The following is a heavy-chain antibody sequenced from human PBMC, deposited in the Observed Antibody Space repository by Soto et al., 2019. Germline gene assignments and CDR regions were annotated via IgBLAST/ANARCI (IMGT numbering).Heavy chain of an antibody. CDR3: ARGPNWGYRFDA. CDR2: LIPLFGTT. D-gene: IGHD7-27*01. Sequence: QVQLVQSGAEVRKPGSSVKVSCEASGGTFSGHAISWVRQAPGQGPEWMGGLIPLFGTTQHAQRFQGRLTITADKPTTTAYMGLTSLRFEDTAIYYCARGPNWGYRFDAWGQGTLVTVSS. V-gene: IGHV1-69*06. J-gene: IGHJ4*02. CDR1: GGTFSGHA.